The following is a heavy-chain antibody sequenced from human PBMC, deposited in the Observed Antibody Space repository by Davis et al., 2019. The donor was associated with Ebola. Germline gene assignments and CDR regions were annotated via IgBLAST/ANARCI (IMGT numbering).Heavy chain of an antibody. CDR3: AGWGFAFDY. V-gene: IGHV4-31*03. CDR2: IYYSGST. D-gene: IGHD3-16*01. CDR1: GGSISSGGYY. Sequence: SETLSLTCTVSGGSISSGGYYXXXFRQHPGKGLEWIGYIYYSGSTYYNPSLKSRVTISVDPSKNQFSLKLSPVTAADTAVYYCAGWGFAFDYWGQGTLVTVSS. J-gene: IGHJ4*02.